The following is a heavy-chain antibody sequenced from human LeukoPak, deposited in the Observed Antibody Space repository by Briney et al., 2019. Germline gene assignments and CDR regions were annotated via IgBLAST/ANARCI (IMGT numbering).Heavy chain of an antibody. D-gene: IGHD2-21*01. J-gene: IGHJ6*02. V-gene: IGHV3-30-3*01. CDR3: ARAAGTAHIYYCYGMDV. CDR2: ISSDGSNK. CDR1: GFTFSTYA. Sequence: PGGSLRLSCAASGFTFSTYAMHWVRQAPGKGLEWVAVISSDGSNKYYADSVKGRFTMSRDNSKNTLFLQMNSLRPEDTAVYYCARAAGTAHIYYCYGMDVWGQGTTVTVSS.